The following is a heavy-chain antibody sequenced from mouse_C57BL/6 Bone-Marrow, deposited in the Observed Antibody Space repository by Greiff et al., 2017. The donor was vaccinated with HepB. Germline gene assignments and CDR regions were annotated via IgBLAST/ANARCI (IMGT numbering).Heavy chain of an antibody. CDR1: GFSFTSYA. CDR3: ARGYYGHWYFDF. J-gene: IGHJ1*03. V-gene: IGHV2-9-1*01. CDR2: IWTGGGT. Sequence: VQLKESGPGLVAPSQSLSITCTVSGFSFTSYAISWVRQPPGKGVEWLGVIWTGGGTNYNSAFKSRLSSSNYNSKSQVFVKMNSLPTDDTARYCCARGYYGHWYFDFWGTGTTVTVSS. D-gene: IGHD1-1*01.